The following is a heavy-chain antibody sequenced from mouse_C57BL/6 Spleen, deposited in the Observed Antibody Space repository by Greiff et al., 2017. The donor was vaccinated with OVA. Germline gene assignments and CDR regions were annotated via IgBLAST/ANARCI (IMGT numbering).Heavy chain of an antibody. Sequence: EVKLVESGGGLVKPGGSLKLSCAASGFTFSDYGMHWVRQAPEKGLEWVAYISSGSSTIYYADTVKGRFTISRDNAKNTLFLQMTSLRSEYTAMYYCARFYYYGSSLYWYFDVWGTGTTVTVSS. CDR1: GFTFSDYG. CDR2: ISSGSSTI. V-gene: IGHV5-17*01. J-gene: IGHJ1*03. CDR3: ARFYYYGSSLYWYFDV. D-gene: IGHD1-1*01.